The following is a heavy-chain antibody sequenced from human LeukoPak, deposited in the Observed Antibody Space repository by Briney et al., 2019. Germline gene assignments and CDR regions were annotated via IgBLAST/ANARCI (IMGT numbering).Heavy chain of an antibody. CDR2: TYYRSKWYN. Sequence: SQTLSLTCAISGDSVSSNSAAWNWIRQSPSRGLEWLGGTYYRSKWYNDYAVSVKSRITINPDTSKNQFSLQLNSVTPEDTAVYYCARGGSSGWENDDAFDIWGQGTMVTVSS. V-gene: IGHV6-1*01. J-gene: IGHJ3*02. CDR3: ARGGSSGWENDDAFDI. D-gene: IGHD6-19*01. CDR1: GDSVSSNSAA.